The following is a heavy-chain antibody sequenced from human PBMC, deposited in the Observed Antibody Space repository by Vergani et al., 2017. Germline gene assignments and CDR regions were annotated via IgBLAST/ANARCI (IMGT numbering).Heavy chain of an antibody. J-gene: IGHJ4*02. CDR3: ARISYCSSTSCYSAREDGD. Sequence: QVQLQQSGPGLVQPTQTLSLTCAISGDSVSSNSAAWNWIRQSPSRGLEWLGRTYYRSKWYNDYAVSMKSRITINPDTSKNQFSLQLNSVTPEDTAVYYCARISYCSSTSCYSAREDGDGGQGTLVTVSS. CDR2: TYYRSKWYN. CDR1: GDSVSSNSAA. D-gene: IGHD2-2*01. V-gene: IGHV6-1*01.